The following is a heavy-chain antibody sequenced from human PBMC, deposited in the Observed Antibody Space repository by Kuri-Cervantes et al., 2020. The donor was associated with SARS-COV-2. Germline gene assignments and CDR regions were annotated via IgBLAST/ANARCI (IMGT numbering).Heavy chain of an antibody. D-gene: IGHD2-15*01. J-gene: IGHJ6*02. CDR2: ISRSGGIYM. CDR1: GFTFSDYY. CDR3: ARQGYCSGGSCYSGAMDV. V-gene: IGHV3-11*01. Sequence: GGSLSLSCAASGFTFSDYYMSWIRQAPGKGLEWVSYISRSGGIYMQYADSVKGRFTISRDNAKKSLYLEMNSLRAEDTAVYYCARQGYCSGGSCYSGAMDVWGQGTTVTVSS.